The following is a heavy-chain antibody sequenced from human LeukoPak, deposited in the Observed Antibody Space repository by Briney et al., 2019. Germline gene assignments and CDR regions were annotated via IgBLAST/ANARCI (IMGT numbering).Heavy chain of an antibody. V-gene: IGHV5-51*01. CDR1: GYSFTAYW. J-gene: IGHJ3*02. CDR3: ARLRITMIRPDVFDI. CDR2: IYPDDSDT. D-gene: IGHD3-22*01. Sequence: GESLKISCKGSGYSFTAYWIGWVRQMPGKGLEWMGIIYPDDSDTRYSPSFQGQVSISVDKSISTAYLQWSSLKASDTAIYYCARLRITMIRPDVFDIWGQGTMVTVSS.